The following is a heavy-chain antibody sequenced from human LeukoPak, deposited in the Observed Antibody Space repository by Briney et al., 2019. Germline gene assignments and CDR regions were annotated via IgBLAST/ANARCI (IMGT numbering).Heavy chain of an antibody. CDR3: ASARANDVFDI. D-gene: IGHD2-15*01. CDR1: GFTFSDYY. CDR2: ISSSGSTI. V-gene: IGHV3-11*01. Sequence: GGSLRLSCAASGFTFSDYYMSWIRQAPGKGLEWVSYISSSGSTIYYADSVKGRFTISRDNAKNSLYLQMYSLRAEDTAVYYCASARANDVFDIWGQGKMVPVSS. J-gene: IGHJ3*02.